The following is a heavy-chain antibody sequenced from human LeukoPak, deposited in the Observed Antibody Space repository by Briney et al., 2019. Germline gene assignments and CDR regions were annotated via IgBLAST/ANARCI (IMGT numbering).Heavy chain of an antibody. CDR2: IYTSGST. Sequence: SQTLSLTRTVSSDSISSGSYYWSWIRQPAGKGLEWIGRIYTSGSTYYNPSLKSRVTISLDTSKNQFSLKLSSVTAADTAVYYCVRDADTFFDYWGQGTLVTVSS. D-gene: IGHD3-3*02. J-gene: IGHJ4*02. CDR1: SDSISSGSYY. V-gene: IGHV4-61*02. CDR3: VRDADTFFDY.